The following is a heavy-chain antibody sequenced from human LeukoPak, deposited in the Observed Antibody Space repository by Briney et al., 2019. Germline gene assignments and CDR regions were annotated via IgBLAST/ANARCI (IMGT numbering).Heavy chain of an antibody. CDR2: INPNSGGT. CDR3: ASLFVAAADLDAFDI. Sequence: ASVKVSCKASGYTSTGYYMHWVRQAPGQGLEWMGWINPNSGGTNYAQKFQGRVTMTRDTSISTAYMELSRLRSDDTAVYYCASLFVAAADLDAFDIWGQGTMVTVSS. D-gene: IGHD6-13*01. CDR1: GYTSTGYY. V-gene: IGHV1-2*02. J-gene: IGHJ3*02.